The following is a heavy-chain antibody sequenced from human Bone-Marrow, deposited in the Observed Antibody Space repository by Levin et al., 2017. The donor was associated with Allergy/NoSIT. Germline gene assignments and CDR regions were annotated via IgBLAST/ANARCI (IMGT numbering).Heavy chain of an antibody. D-gene: IGHD4-11*01. CDR1: GFTFSSYA. CDR3: ARERATVITCCHFDY. Sequence: GGSLRLSCAASGFTFSSYAMHWVRQAPGKGLEWVAVISYDGSNKYSADSVKGRFTISRDNSKNTVYLQMNSLRAEDTAVYYCARERATVITCCHFDYWGQGTLVTVSS. CDR2: ISYDGSNK. J-gene: IGHJ4*02. V-gene: IGHV3-30-3*01.